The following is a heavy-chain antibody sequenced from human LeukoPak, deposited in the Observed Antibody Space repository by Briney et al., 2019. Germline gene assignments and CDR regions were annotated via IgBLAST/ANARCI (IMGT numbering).Heavy chain of an antibody. CDR2: ITGSSRTK. Sequence: GGSLRLSCAASGFIFSNYDMNWVRQAPGKGLEWVSYITGSSRTKSYADSVKGRFTISRDNAENSVYLQMNSLRAEVTAVHYCARPTSSGWYSHWGQGTMVTVSS. CDR3: ARPTSSGWYSH. V-gene: IGHV3-48*01. CDR1: GFIFSNYD. J-gene: IGHJ3*01. D-gene: IGHD6-19*01.